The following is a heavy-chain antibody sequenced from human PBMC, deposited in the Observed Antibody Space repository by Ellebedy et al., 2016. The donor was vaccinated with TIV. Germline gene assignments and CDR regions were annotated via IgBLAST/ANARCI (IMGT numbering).Heavy chain of an antibody. V-gene: IGHV3-23*01. D-gene: IGHD3-22*01. CDR3: STEFDSSGYKGY. Sequence: GESLKISCAASGFTFNTYAMGWVRQAPGKGLEWVSAIHSGGDNTYYADSVKGRFTISRDNSKNTLYLQMNSLRAEDTAIYYCSTEFDSSGYKGYWGQGTLVTVSS. J-gene: IGHJ4*02. CDR2: IHSGGDNT. CDR1: GFTFNTYA.